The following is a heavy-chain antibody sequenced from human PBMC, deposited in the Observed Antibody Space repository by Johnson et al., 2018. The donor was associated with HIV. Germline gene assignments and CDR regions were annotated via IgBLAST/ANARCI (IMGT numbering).Heavy chain of an antibody. V-gene: IGHV3-9*01. J-gene: IGHJ3*01. D-gene: IGHD1-1*01. CDR2: ISWNSGSI. CDR3: ARSGPNWAFDF. Sequence: VRQAPGKGLEWVSGISWNSGSIGYADSVKGRFTISRDNAKNSLYLQMNSLRAEDTALYYCARSGPNWAFDFWGRGTMVTVSS.